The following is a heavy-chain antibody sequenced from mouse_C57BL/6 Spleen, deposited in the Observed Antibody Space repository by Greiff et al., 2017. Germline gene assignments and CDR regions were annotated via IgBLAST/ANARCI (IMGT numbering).Heavy chain of an antibody. J-gene: IGHJ2*01. D-gene: IGHD1-1*01. CDR2: IDPENGDT. CDR3: TTAYYGSSNVGRGDFDY. V-gene: IGHV14-4*01. CDR1: GFNIKDDY. Sequence: VQLQQSGAELVRPGASVKLSCTASGFNIKDDYMHWVKQRPEQGLEWIGRIDPENGDTEYASKFQGKATITADTASNTAYLQLSSLTSEDTAVYYCTTAYYGSSNVGRGDFDYWGQGTTLTVSS.